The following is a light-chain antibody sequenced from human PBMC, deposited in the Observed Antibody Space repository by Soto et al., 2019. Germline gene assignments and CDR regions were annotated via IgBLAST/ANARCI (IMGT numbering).Light chain of an antibody. V-gene: IGKV1-5*03. CDR3: QQYNNSPWT. J-gene: IGKJ1*01. Sequence: DIQMTQSPSTLSASVGDRVTITCRASQSISSWLAWYQQKPEKAPKLLIYKASSLESGVPSRFSGSGSGTEFTLTISNLQPDDFATYYCQQYNNSPWTFGQGTKVDIK. CDR2: KAS. CDR1: QSISSW.